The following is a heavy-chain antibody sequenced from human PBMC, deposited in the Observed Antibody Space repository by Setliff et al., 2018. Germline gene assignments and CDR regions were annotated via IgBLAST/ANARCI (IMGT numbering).Heavy chain of an antibody. J-gene: IGHJ6*02. CDR3: AGSVGGSPNYYGLDV. D-gene: IGHD3-16*01. Sequence: PSETLSLTCSVSGGSISSGSYYWGWIRQSPGKGLEWIGSMYYSGSTYYNPSLKGRVTLSVDTTKNQFSLKLTSMTAADTAVYYCAGSVGGSPNYYGLDVWGQGTTVTVSS. V-gene: IGHV4-39*07. CDR1: GGSISSGSYY. CDR2: MYYSGST.